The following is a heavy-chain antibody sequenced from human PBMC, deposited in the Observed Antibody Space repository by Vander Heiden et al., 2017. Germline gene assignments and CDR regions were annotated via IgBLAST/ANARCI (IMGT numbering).Heavy chain of an antibody. Sequence: QVQLQESGPGLVKHSETLSLTCTVSGGSISNYYWSWIRQSPGRGLEWIGYIYYSGSTNYNPSLKSRVTISVDTSKNKFSLRLSSVTAADTAVFYCARHTGWSPAFDIWGQGTMVTVSS. CDR2: IYYSGST. D-gene: IGHD2-15*01. V-gene: IGHV4-59*08. CDR1: GGSISNYY. CDR3: ARHTGWSPAFDI. J-gene: IGHJ3*02.